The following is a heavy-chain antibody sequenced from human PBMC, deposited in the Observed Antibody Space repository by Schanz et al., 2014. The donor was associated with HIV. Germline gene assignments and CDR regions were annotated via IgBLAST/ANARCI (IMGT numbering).Heavy chain of an antibody. CDR1: GFTFRNYA. V-gene: IGHV3-9*01. J-gene: IGHJ6*02. CDR3: AKAKSPWTFYYYGMDV. Sequence: EVQLVESGGGLKRPGGSLRLSCAASGFTFRNYAISWVRQAPGKGLEWVSGISWNSGSIGYADSVKGRFTISRDNAKNSLYLQMNSLRAEDTALYYCAKAKSPWTFYYYGMDVWGQGTTVTVSS. CDR2: ISWNSGSI.